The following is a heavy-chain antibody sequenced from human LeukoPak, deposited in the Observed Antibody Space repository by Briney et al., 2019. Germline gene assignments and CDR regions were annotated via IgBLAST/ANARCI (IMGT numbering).Heavy chain of an antibody. CDR1: GFTFSSYA. CDR3: APLGVTTWLDY. V-gene: IGHV3-23*01. J-gene: IGHJ4*02. D-gene: IGHD4-17*01. Sequence: GGSLRLFSAASGFTFSSYAMSWDRQAPGKGLEWVSAISGSGGSTYYADSVKGRFTISRDNSKNTLYLQMNSLRAEDTAVYYCAPLGVTTWLDYWGQGTLVTVSS. CDR2: ISGSGGST.